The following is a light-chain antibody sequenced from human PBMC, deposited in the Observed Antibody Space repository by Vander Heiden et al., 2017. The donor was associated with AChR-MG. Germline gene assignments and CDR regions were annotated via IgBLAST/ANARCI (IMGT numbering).Light chain of an antibody. Sequence: SYALTQSPSISVSPGQTASITCTGDKLGEKYACWYQQKAGQSPVLVIYQDTKRPSGIPERFSGSNSGNTATLTISGTQAMDEAVYDCQAWDSSTVVFGGGTKLTVL. CDR3: QAWDSSTVV. CDR2: QDT. J-gene: IGLJ2*01. V-gene: IGLV3-1*01. CDR1: KLGEKY.